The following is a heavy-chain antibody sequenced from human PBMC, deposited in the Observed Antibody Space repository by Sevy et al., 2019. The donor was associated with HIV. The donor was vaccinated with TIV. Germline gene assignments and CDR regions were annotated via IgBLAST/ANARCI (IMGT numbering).Heavy chain of an antibody. CDR1: GGSISSYY. D-gene: IGHD1-7*01. CDR2: IYYSGST. V-gene: IGHV4-59*01. J-gene: IGHJ6*02. CDR3: ARGRSGTTYFNYYYGMDV. Sequence: SETLSLTCTVSGGSISSYYWSWIRQPPGKGLEWVGYIYYSGSTNYNPSLKSQVTISVDTSKNQFSLKLSSVTVADTAVYYCARGRSGTTYFNYYYGMDVWGQGTTVTVSS.